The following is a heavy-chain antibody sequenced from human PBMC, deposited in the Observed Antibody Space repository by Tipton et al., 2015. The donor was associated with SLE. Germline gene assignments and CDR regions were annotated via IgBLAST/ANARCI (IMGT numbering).Heavy chain of an antibody. Sequence: TLSLTCTVSGGSISSGTYYWSWIRQPAGKGLEWIGRIYARGSTNENPSLKSRVTISLDTSKNQFSLNLSSVTAADTAVYYCARGVAGYFYYCYMDVWGKGTTVTISS. V-gene: IGHV4-61*02. CDR1: GGSISSGTYY. J-gene: IGHJ6*03. CDR2: IYARGST. CDR3: ARGVAGYFYYCYMDV.